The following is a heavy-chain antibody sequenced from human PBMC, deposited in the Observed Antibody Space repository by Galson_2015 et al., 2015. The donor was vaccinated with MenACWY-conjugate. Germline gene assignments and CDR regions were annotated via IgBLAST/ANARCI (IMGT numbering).Heavy chain of an antibody. Sequence: SVKVSCKVSGYTLTALSMYWVRQAPGTGLEWMGGFNPGDGKTIYAQRFRGRVTMTEDTSTDTAYMELSSLRSEDTAVYYCAADRRQVRRGWLPYGGQGTLVTVSS. J-gene: IGHJ4*02. CDR3: AADRRQVRRGWLPY. V-gene: IGHV1-24*01. CDR2: FNPGDGKT. D-gene: IGHD5-18*01. CDR1: GYTLTALS.